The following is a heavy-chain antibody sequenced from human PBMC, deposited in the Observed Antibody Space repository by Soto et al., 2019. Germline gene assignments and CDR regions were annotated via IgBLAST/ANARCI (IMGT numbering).Heavy chain of an antibody. CDR1: GGSISSGGYY. V-gene: IGHV4-31*03. Sequence: QVQLQESGPGLVKPSQTLSLTCTVSGGSISSGGYYWSRIRQQPGKGLEWIGYIYHSGSTYYNPSLKRRVTISVDTSKNQYSLKLSSVTAADTAVYYCAREFDDSGAQFDDRGQGTLVTVSS. CDR3: AREFDDSGAQFDD. J-gene: IGHJ4*02. CDR2: IYHSGST. D-gene: IGHD4-17*01.